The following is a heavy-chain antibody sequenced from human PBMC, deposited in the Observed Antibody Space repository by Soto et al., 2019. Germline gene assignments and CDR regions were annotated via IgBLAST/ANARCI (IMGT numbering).Heavy chain of an antibody. Sequence: SETLSLTCTVSGGSISDSSYYWGWIRQPPGKGLEWIGTIYYSGSSYYSPSLKSRVTISVGTSKNQFSLKLTSVTAADTAVYYCARHVYSSDGHVGCFDTWGQGTPVTVSS. CDR3: ARHVYSSDGHVGCFDT. D-gene: IGHD2-15*01. J-gene: IGHJ5*02. CDR2: IYYSGSS. V-gene: IGHV4-39*01. CDR1: GGSISDSSYY.